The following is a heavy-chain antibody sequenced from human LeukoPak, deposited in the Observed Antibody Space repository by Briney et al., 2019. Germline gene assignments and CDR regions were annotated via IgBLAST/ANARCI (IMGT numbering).Heavy chain of an antibody. J-gene: IGHJ4*02. CDR2: IIPIFGTA. Sequence: ASVKVSCKASGGTFSSYAISRVRQAPGQGLEWMGGIIPIFGTANYAQKFQGRVTITADKSTSTAYMELSSLRSEDTAVYYCARSRQDDYGDYFDYWGQGTLVTVSS. V-gene: IGHV1-69*06. D-gene: IGHD4-17*01. CDR3: ARSRQDDYGDYFDY. CDR1: GGTFSSYA.